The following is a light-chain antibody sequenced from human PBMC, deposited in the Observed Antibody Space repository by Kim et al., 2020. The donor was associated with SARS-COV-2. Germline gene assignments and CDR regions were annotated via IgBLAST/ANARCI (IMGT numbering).Light chain of an antibody. J-gene: IGKJ2*01. CDR3: QQYDSHYPYT. Sequence: ASVGHRVTTTCWASQRISSSLSWYQQNPGRAPNRRIYMAYNLKSRVPSRFSGTGSGTEFTLTISSLQPDDSAPYYCQQYDSHYPYTFGQGTNLEI. CDR2: MAY. V-gene: IGKV1-5*03. CDR1: QRISSS.